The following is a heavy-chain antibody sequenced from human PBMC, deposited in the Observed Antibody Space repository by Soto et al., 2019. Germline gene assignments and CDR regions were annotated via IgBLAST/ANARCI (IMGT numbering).Heavy chain of an antibody. D-gene: IGHD4-17*01. Sequence: ASVKVSCKASGYTLTSYGVSWVRQAPGQGLEYMGWVSPENRNAGYAPQFRGRVSMTADTSINTVYLELTTLTYEDTAVYYCEVTTGYWGQGTMVTV. CDR2: VSPENRNA. J-gene: IGHJ4*02. V-gene: IGHV1-8*02. CDR3: EVTTGY. CDR1: GYTLTSYG.